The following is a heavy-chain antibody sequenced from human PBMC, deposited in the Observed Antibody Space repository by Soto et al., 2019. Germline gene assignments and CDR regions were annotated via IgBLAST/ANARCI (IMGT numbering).Heavy chain of an antibody. CDR2: INAGNGNT. Sequence: QVQLVQSGAEVQKPGASVKVSCKASGYTFTSYAIHWVRQAPGPRLEWMGWINAGNGNTQYSQKFQGRVTITRDTSASIAYMEVSSLRSEDTALYYCAREQSGETMTMTDAFDIWGQGTMVTVSS. D-gene: IGHD3-16*01. V-gene: IGHV1-3*01. CDR3: AREQSGETMTMTDAFDI. CDR1: GYTFTSYA. J-gene: IGHJ3*02.